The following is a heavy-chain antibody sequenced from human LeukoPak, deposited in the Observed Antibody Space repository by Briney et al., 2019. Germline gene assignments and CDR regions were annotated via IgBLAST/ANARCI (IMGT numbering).Heavy chain of an antibody. Sequence: GGSLRLSCAASGFTFSSYAMHWVRQVPGKGLEYVSAISSNGGSTYYANSVKGRFTISRDNSKNTLYLQMGSLRAEDMAVYYCARAIPKSYCGGDCYRGLVDYWGQGTLVTVSS. CDR2: ISSNGGST. J-gene: IGHJ4*02. V-gene: IGHV3-64*01. CDR1: GFTFSSYA. CDR3: ARAIPKSYCGGDCYRGLVDY. D-gene: IGHD2-21*02.